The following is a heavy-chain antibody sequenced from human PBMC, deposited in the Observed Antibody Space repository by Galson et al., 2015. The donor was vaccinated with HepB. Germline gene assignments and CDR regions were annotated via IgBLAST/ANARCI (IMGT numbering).Heavy chain of an antibody. J-gene: IGHJ4*02. CDR2: IYYSGST. V-gene: IGHV4-39*07. D-gene: IGHD6-13*01. CDR3: ARVREQLTDY. Sequence: SETLSLTCTVSGGSISSSSYYWGWIRQPPGKGLEWIGSIYYSGSTYYNPSLKSRVTISVDTSKNQFSLKLSSVTAADTAVYYCARVREQLTDYWGQRTLVTVSS. CDR1: GGSISSSSYY.